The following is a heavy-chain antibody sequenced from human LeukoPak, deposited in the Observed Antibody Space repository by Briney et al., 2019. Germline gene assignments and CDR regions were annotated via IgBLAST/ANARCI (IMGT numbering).Heavy chain of an antibody. V-gene: IGHV1-24*01. CDR3: ATSSGPFYYDFWSGYLDY. Sequence: ASVKVSCKVSGYTLTELSMHWVRQAPGKGLEWMGGFDPEDGETIYAQKFQGRVTMTEDTSTDTAYMELSSLRSEDTAVYYCATSSGPFYYDFWSGYLDYWGQGTLVTVSS. J-gene: IGHJ4*02. CDR2: FDPEDGET. D-gene: IGHD3-3*01. CDR1: GYTLTELS.